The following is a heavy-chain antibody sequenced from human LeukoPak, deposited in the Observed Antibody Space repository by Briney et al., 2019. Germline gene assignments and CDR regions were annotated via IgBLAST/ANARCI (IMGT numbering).Heavy chain of an antibody. V-gene: IGHV3-23*01. CDR3: AKAGCSSTSCYGYYFDY. Sequence: GGSLRLSCAASGFTFSSYAMSWVRQAPGKGLEWVSAISGSGGSTYYADSVKGRFTISRDNSKNTLYLQMNSLRAEDTAVYYCAKAGCSSTSCYGYYFDYWGQGTLVTVSS. CDR1: GFTFSSYA. D-gene: IGHD2-2*01. CDR2: ISGSGGST. J-gene: IGHJ4*02.